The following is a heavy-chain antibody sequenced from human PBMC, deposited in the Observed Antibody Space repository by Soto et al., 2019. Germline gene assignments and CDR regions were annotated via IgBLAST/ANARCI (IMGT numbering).Heavy chain of an antibody. V-gene: IGHV4-30-4*01. CDR3: ARAKSLFPDFWSGYFPTN. CDR1: GGSISSGDYY. CDR2: IYYSGST. D-gene: IGHD3-3*01. J-gene: IGHJ4*02. Sequence: SETLSLTCTVSGGSISSGDYYWSWIRQPPGKGLEWIGYIYYSGSTYYNPSLKSRVTISVDTSKNQFPLKLSSVTAADTAVYYCARAKSLFPDFWSGYFPTNWGQGTLVTVSS.